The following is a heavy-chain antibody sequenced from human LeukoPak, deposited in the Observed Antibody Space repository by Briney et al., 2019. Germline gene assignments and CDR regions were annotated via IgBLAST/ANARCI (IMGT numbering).Heavy chain of an antibody. CDR1: GGSISSGSYY. CDR2: IYTSGST. J-gene: IGHJ5*02. D-gene: IGHD2-2*02. Sequence: SETLSLTCTVSGGSISSGSYYWSWIRQPAGKGLEWIGRIYTSGSTNYNPSLKSRVTISVDTSKNQFSLKLSSVTAADTAVYYCARELPSRYCSSTSCDTWFAPWGQGTLVTVSS. V-gene: IGHV4-61*02. CDR3: ARELPSRYCSSTSCDTWFAP.